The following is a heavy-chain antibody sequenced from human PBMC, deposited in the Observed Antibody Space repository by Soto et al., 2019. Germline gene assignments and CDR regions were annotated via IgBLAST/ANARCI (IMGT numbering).Heavy chain of an antibody. V-gene: IGHV3-30*18. D-gene: IGHD5-18*01. Sequence: VGSLRLSCAASGFTFSSYGMHWVRQAPGKGLEWVAVISYDGSNKYYADSVKGRFTISRDNSKNTLYLQMNSLRAEDTAVYYCAKPKEGWIQLWLQFDYWGQVTLVTVSS. CDR3: AKPKEGWIQLWLQFDY. CDR1: GFTFSSYG. CDR2: ISYDGSNK. J-gene: IGHJ4*02.